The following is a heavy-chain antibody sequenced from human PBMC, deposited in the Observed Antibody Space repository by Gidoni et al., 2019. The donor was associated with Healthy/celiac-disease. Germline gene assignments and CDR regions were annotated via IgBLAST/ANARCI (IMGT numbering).Heavy chain of an antibody. CDR1: GYSFTIYW. V-gene: IGHV5-51*01. CDR2: IYPGDSDT. J-gene: IGHJ4*02. D-gene: IGHD2-15*01. CDR3: ARLDCSGGSCYSGFDY. Sequence: EVQLVQSGAEVKKPGESLKISFKGSGYSFTIYWIGWVRQMPGKGLEWMGIIYPGDSDTRYSPSFQGQVTISADKSISTAYLQWSSLKASDTAMYYCARLDCSGGSCYSGFDYWGQGTLVTVSS.